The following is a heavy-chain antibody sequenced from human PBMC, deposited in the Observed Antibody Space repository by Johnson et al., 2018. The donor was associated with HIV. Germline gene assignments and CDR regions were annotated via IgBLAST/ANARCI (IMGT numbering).Heavy chain of an antibody. CDR3: DSSGYYCDAFDI. CDR1: GFTFSSYA. D-gene: IGHD3-22*01. J-gene: IGHJ3*02. V-gene: IGHV3-13*01. CDR2: IGTAGDT. Sequence: VPLVESGGSVVRPGGSLRLSCAASGFTFSSYAMHWVRQATGKGLEWVSAIGTAGDTSYPGSVKGRFTISRENAKNTLYLQMNSLRAEDTAVYYYDSSGYYCDAFDIWGQGTMVTVSS.